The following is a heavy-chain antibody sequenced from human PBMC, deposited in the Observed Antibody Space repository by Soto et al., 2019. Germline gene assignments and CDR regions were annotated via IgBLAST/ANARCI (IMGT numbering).Heavy chain of an antibody. J-gene: IGHJ3*02. CDR1: GGSISSGGYY. V-gene: IGHV4-31*03. D-gene: IGHD2-15*01. CDR2: IYYSGST. CDR3: VSLLGYCSGGSCFMDTPGAFDI. Sequence: SETLSLTSTVSGGSISSGGYYWSWIRQHPGKGLEWIGYIYYSGSTYYNPSLKSRVTISVDTSKNQFSLKLSSVTAADTAVYYCVSLLGYCSGGSCFMDTPGAFDIWGQGTMVNVSS.